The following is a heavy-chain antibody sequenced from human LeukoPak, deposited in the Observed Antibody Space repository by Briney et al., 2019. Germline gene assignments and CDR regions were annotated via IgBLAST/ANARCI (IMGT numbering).Heavy chain of an antibody. J-gene: IGHJ6*02. V-gene: IGHV3-66*01. CDR3: ARDLYVDIVAPSGMDV. D-gene: IGHD5-12*01. CDR1: GFTVSSNS. CDR2: IYSGGTT. Sequence: PGGSLRLSYAASGFTVSSNSMSWVRQAPGKGLEWVSAIYSGGTTYYADSVKGRFTISKDNSKNTLYLQMNSLRAEDTAVYYCARDLYVDIVAPSGMDVWGQGTTVTVSS.